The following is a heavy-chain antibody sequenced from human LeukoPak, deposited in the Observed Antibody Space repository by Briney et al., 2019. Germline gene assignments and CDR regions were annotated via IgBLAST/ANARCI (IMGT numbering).Heavy chain of an antibody. CDR3: ARAHTAAAGSGGYYYYMDV. D-gene: IGHD6-13*01. Sequence: GGSLRLSCAASGFTFSTYEMTWVRQSPGKGLEWVSYISSSGSTIYYADSVKGRFTISRDNAKNSLYLQMNSLRAEDTAVYYCARAHTAAAGSGGYYYYMDVWGKGTTVTVSS. V-gene: IGHV3-48*03. CDR1: GFTFSTYE. CDR2: ISSSGSTI. J-gene: IGHJ6*03.